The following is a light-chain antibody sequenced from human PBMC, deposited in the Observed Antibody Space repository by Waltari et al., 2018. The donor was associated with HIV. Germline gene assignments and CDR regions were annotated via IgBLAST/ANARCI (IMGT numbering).Light chain of an antibody. Sequence: EIVLTQSPGSLSLSPGASATLSCRASENVVSSYLAWYQHRPGQAPRLLIYGTSKRATGIPDRFSGGGSGTDFTLTLKRLEPEDFAVYYCHQYATSPRTFGGGTKVEVK. CDR1: ENVVSSY. CDR3: HQYATSPRT. J-gene: IGKJ4*01. CDR2: GTS. V-gene: IGKV3-20*01.